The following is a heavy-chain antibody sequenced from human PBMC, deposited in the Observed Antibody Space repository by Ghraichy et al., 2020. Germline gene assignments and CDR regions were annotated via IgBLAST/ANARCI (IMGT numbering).Heavy chain of an antibody. J-gene: IGHJ6*02. CDR3: ATLPMLWFGELLSNPYGLDV. V-gene: IGHV3-74*01. CDR2: INTDGSST. CDR1: GFTFSSYW. D-gene: IGHD3-10*01. Sequence: GGSLRLSCAASGFTFSSYWMHWVRQAPGKGLVWVSRINTDGSSTSYADSVKGRFTISRDNAKKTLHLQMNSLRAEDTAVYYCATLPMLWFGELLSNPYGLDVWGQGTTVTVSS.